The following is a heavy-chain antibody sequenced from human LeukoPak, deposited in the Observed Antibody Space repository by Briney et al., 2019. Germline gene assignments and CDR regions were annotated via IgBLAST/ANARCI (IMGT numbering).Heavy chain of an antibody. J-gene: IGHJ5*02. Sequence: SQTLSLTCAISGDSVSSNSAAWNWIRQSPSGGLEWLGRTYYRSKWYNDYAVSVKSRITINPDTSKNQFSLQLNSVTPEDTAVYYCARDLPGYSSGWGTQNWFDPWGQGTLVTVSS. CDR1: GDSVSSNSAA. CDR3: ARDLPGYSSGWGTQNWFDP. CDR2: TYYRSKWYN. V-gene: IGHV6-1*01. D-gene: IGHD6-19*01.